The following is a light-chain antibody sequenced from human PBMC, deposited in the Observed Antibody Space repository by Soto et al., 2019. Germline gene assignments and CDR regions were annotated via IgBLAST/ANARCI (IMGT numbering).Light chain of an antibody. CDR2: SNN. J-gene: IGLJ1*01. Sequence: QSVLTQPPSASGTPGQRVTISCSGSSSNIGSNTVNWYQQLPGTAPKLLIYSNNQRPSGVPDRFSGSKSGNTASLTISGLQAEDEADYYCCSYAGATGVFGTGTKVTVL. V-gene: IGLV1-44*01. CDR3: CSYAGATGV. CDR1: SSNIGSNT.